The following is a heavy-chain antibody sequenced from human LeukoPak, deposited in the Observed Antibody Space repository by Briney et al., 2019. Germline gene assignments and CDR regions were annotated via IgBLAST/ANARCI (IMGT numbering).Heavy chain of an antibody. V-gene: IGHV3-7*01. CDR1: GFTVSTNY. D-gene: IGHD6-13*01. CDR3: VMYSRADY. Sequence: PGGSLRLSCAASGFTVSTNYVSWVRQAPGKGLEWVANIKQDGSEKYYVDSVKGRFTISRDNAKNSLYLQMNSLRAEDTAVYYCVMYSRADYWGQGTLVTVSS. J-gene: IGHJ4*02. CDR2: IKQDGSEK.